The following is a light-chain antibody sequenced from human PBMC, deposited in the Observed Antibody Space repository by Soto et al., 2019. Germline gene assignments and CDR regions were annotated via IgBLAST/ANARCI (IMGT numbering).Light chain of an antibody. CDR1: SGSVSTNYY. V-gene: IGLV8-61*01. Sequence: QTVVTQEPSFSVSPGGTVTLTCDLSSGSVSTNYYPSWYQQTPGQAPRTLIYNTYTRSSGVPDRFSGSKSGNTASLTISGLQSEDEADYYCCSYAGRYTYVFGTGTKLTVL. CDR3: CSYAGRYTYV. CDR2: NTY. J-gene: IGLJ1*01.